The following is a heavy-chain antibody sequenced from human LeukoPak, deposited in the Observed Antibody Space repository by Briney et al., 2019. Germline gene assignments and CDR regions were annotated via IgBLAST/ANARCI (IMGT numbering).Heavy chain of an antibody. CDR1: GFTFSSYS. D-gene: IGHD6-13*01. J-gene: IGHJ4*02. Sequence: GGSLRLSCAASGFTFSSYSMNWVRQAPGKGLEWVSSISSSSSYIYYADSVKGRFTISRDDAKNSLYLQMNSLRAEGTAVYYCARDRGSSSWLVDYWGQGTLVTVSS. CDR3: ARDRGSSSWLVDY. CDR2: ISSSSSYI. V-gene: IGHV3-21*01.